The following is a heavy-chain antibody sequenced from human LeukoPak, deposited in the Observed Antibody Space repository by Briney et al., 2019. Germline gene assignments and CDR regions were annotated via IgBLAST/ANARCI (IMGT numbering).Heavy chain of an antibody. Sequence: ASVKVSCKASGYTFASYGISWVRQAPGQGLEWMGCISTYSGNTNYARKLQGRVTMTTDTSTSTAYMELRSLRSDDTAVYFCARDRGPYSSSCIIDYWGQGTLVTVSS. V-gene: IGHV1-18*01. CDR3: ARDRGPYSSSCIIDY. J-gene: IGHJ4*02. CDR2: ISTYSGNT. D-gene: IGHD6-6*01. CDR1: GYTFASYG.